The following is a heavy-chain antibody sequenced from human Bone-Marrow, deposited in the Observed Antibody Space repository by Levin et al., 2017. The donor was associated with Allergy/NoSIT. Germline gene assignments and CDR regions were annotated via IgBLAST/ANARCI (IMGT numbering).Heavy chain of an antibody. CDR2: IIPILGIA. CDR3: ARDGGEYYYDSSGYYYEG. D-gene: IGHD3-22*01. J-gene: IGHJ4*02. V-gene: IGHV1-69*04. CDR1: GGTFSSYT. Sequence: ASVKVSCKASGGTFSSYTISWVRQAPGQGLEWMGRIIPILGIANYAQKFQGRVTITADKSTSTAYMELSSLRSEDTAVYYCARDGGEYYYDSSGYYYEGWGQGTLVTVSS.